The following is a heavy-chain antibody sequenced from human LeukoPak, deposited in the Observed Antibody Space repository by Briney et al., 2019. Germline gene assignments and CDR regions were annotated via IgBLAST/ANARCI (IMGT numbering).Heavy chain of an antibody. Sequence: GGSLRLSCAASGFAFSNFAMMWVRQAPGRGLEWDSAIRASGGETFYADSVKSRFTISRDNSKNTLYVQMNSLRAEDTAVYYCARDPNGDYIGAFDFWGQGTLVTVSS. CDR1: GFAFSNFA. D-gene: IGHD2-21*02. V-gene: IGHV3-23*01. CDR2: IRASGGET. J-gene: IGHJ3*01. CDR3: ARDPNGDYIGAFDF.